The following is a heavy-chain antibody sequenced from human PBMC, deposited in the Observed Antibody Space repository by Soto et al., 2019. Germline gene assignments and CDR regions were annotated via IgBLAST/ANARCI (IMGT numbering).Heavy chain of an antibody. CDR3: ATAGSSGYYRGFWYFDL. J-gene: IGHJ2*01. D-gene: IGHD3-22*01. CDR1: AFNFRDYW. Sequence: PGGSLRLSCAASAFNFRDYWMSWVRQAPGKGLEWVAKINEDGSEKYYVDSVKGRFTISRDNAKNSLYLQMNSLRSEDTAVYYCATAGSSGYYRGFWYFDLWGRGTLVTVSS. CDR2: INEDGSEK. V-gene: IGHV3-7*05.